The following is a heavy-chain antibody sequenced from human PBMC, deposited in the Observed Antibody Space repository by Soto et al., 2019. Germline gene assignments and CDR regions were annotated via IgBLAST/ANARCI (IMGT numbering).Heavy chain of an antibody. CDR3: ARYRDDFWSGYYNGPRWFDP. V-gene: IGHV4-59*08. J-gene: IGHJ5*02. Sequence: QVQLQESGPGLVKPSETLSLTCTVSGGSISSYYWSWIRQPPGKGLEWIGYIYYSGSTNYNPSLKRRVTISVDTSKNQFSLKLSSVTAAETAVYYCARYRDDFWSGYYNGPRWFDPWGQGTLVTVSS. CDR2: IYYSGST. D-gene: IGHD3-3*01. CDR1: GGSISSYY.